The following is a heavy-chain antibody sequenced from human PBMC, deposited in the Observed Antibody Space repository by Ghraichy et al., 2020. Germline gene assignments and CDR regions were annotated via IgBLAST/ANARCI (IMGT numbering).Heavy chain of an antibody. CDR3: ARGGSSSLQLGVY. V-gene: IGHV3-21*01. D-gene: IGHD6-13*01. CDR1: GFTFSSYS. Sequence: GGSLRLSCAASGFTFSSYSMNWVRQAPGKGLEWVSSISSSSSYIYYADSVKGRFTISRDNAKNSLYLQMNSLRAEDTAVYYCARGGSSSLQLGVYWGQGTLVTVSS. J-gene: IGHJ4*02. CDR2: ISSSSSYI.